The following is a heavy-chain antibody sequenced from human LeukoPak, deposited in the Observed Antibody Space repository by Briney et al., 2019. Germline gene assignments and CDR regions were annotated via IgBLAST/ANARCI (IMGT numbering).Heavy chain of an antibody. V-gene: IGHV3-7*01. CDR1: GLTFSIHW. Sequence: GGSLRLSCAASGLTFSIHWMNWVRQAPGKGLECVANINQDGSDKYYVDSVKGRFTISRDSSKNTLYLQMNSLRVEDTAVYYCARDGGFGGANYYFDYWGQGTLVTVSS. CDR3: ARDGGFGGANYYFDY. CDR2: INQDGSDK. J-gene: IGHJ4*02. D-gene: IGHD3-16*01.